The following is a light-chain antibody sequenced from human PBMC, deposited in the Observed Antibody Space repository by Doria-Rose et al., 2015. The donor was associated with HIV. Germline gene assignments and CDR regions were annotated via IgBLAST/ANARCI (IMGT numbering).Light chain of an antibody. Sequence: TQSPGTLSLSPGERATLSCRASQSFSSTYLAWYQQKPGQAPSLLIYDGSTRATGILDRFSASGSGTDLTLTINRLEPEDFALYYCHQYGTSWTFGQGTKVEI. CDR3: HQYGTSWT. V-gene: IGKV3-20*01. CDR2: DGS. CDR1: QSFSSTY. J-gene: IGKJ1*01.